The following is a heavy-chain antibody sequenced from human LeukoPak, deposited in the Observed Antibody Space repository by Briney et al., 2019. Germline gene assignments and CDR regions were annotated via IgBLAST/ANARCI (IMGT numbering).Heavy chain of an antibody. D-gene: IGHD3-22*01. CDR3: ARGSGYYDSSGYFDAFDI. CDR2: IYSGGST. V-gene: IGHV3-53*01. J-gene: IGHJ3*02. CDR1: GFTVSSNY. Sequence: GGSLRLSCAASGFTVSSNYMSWVRQAPGKGLEWVSVIYSGGSTYYADSVKGRFTISRDNSKNTLYLQMNSLRAEDTAVYYCARGSGYYDSSGYFDAFDIWGQGTMVTVSS.